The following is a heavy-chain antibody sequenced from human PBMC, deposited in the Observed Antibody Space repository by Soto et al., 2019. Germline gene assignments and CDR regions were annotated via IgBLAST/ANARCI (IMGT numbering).Heavy chain of an antibody. V-gene: IGHV3-30-3*01. Sequence: QVQLVESGGGVVQPGRSLRLSCAASGFTFSSYATHWVRQAPGKGLGWVAVISYEGSNKYYADSVKVRFTISRDNSKNTLYQQMNSLRAEATAVYYCARVMGMSSNWYYFDYWGQGTLVTVSS. D-gene: IGHD6-13*01. CDR1: GFTFSSYA. J-gene: IGHJ4*02. CDR3: ARVMGMSSNWYYFDY. CDR2: ISYEGSNK.